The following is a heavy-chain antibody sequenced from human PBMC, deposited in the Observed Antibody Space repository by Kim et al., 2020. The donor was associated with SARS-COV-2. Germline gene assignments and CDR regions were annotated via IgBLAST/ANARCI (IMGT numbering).Heavy chain of an antibody. V-gene: IGHV3-23*01. CDR3: AKKRGYSSSWEDFDY. D-gene: IGHD6-13*01. Sequence: GGSLRLSCAASGFTFSSYAMSWVRQAPGKGLEWVSAISGSGGCTYYADSVKGRFTISRDNSKNTLYLQMNSLRAEDTAVYYCAKKRGYSSSWEDFDYWGQGTLVTVSS. J-gene: IGHJ4*02. CDR1: GFTFSSYA. CDR2: ISGSGGCT.